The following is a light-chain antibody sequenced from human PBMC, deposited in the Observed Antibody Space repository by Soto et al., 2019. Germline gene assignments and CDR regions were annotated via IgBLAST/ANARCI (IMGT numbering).Light chain of an antibody. V-gene: IGLV2-14*01. J-gene: IGLJ2*01. CDR3: TSYTSSSSRVV. Sequence: QSVLTQPRSVSGSPGQSVTISCTGTSSDVGGYNYVSWYQQHPGKAPKLMIYEVNNRPSGISNRFSGSKSGNTASLTISGLQGEDEADYYCTSYTSSSSRVVFGGGTQLTVL. CDR1: SSDVGGYNY. CDR2: EVN.